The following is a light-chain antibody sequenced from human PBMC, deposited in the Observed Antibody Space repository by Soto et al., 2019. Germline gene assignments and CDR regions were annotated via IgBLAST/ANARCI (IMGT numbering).Light chain of an antibody. CDR3: QQYSHLIN. CDR2: DVS. J-gene: IGKJ5*01. CDR1: QSISDS. Sequence: DRVNITCRASQSISDSLAWYQQKPGTDPDILISDVSNLERGVASRFSGSGSGTDFTFTISSLQPEDIATYYCQQYSHLINVGHGTRLEIK. V-gene: IGKV1-5*01.